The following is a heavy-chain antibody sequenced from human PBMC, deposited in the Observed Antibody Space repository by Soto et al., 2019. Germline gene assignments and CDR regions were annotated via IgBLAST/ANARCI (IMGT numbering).Heavy chain of an antibody. J-gene: IGHJ6*02. Sequence: ASVNVSCQASVYTFTGYYMHWVGQAPGQGLEGMGWINTNSGGTNYAQNFRDRVTMTRDTSISTGYMELTSLRPDDTAVYYCARDRVDYSSFHYGMDVWGQGTTVTVSS. CDR2: INTNSGGT. V-gene: IGHV1-2*02. D-gene: IGHD6-19*01. CDR3: ARDRVDYSSFHYGMDV. CDR1: VYTFTGYY.